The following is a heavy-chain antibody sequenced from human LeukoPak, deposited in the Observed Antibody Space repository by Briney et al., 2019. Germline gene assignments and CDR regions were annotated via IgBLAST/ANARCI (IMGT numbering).Heavy chain of an antibody. CDR1: GGSISSSSYY. D-gene: IGHD3-3*01. CDR2: IYYSGST. CDR3: ARHGFLEWLLLDAGDAFDI. J-gene: IGHJ3*02. Sequence: SETLSLTCTVSGGSISSSSYYWGWIRQPPGKGLEWIGSIYYSGSTYYNPSLKSRVTISVDTSKNQFSLKLSSVTAADTAVYYCARHGFLEWLLLDAGDAFDIWGQGTMVTVSS. V-gene: IGHV4-39*01.